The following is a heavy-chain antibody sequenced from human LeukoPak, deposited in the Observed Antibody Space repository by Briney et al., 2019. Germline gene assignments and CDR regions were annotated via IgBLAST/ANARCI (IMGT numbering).Heavy chain of an antibody. CDR1: GGTLTSYA. Sequence: GASVKVSCKASGGTLTSYAISWVRQAPGQGLEWMGWMNPNSGNTGYAQKFQGRVTMTRNTSISTAYMELSSLRSEDTAVYYCARGAGVIIRDYYYYGMDVWGQGTTVTVSS. CDR2: MNPNSGNT. J-gene: IGHJ6*02. D-gene: IGHD3-10*01. CDR3: ARGAGVIIRDYYYYGMDV. V-gene: IGHV1-8*02.